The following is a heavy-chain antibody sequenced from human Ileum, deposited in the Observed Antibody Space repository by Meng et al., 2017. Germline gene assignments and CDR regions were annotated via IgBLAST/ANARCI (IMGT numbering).Heavy chain of an antibody. D-gene: IGHD3-9*01. Sequence: GESLKISCAASGFTFSSYSMNLVRQAPGKGLEWVSSISSSSSYIYYADSVKGRFPISRDNAKNSLYLQMNSLRAEDTAVYYCARDFSVLRYFDWLSFFDYWGQGTLVTVSS. CDR2: ISSSSSYI. CDR1: GFTFSSYS. J-gene: IGHJ4*02. V-gene: IGHV3-21*01. CDR3: ARDFSVLRYFDWLSFFDY.